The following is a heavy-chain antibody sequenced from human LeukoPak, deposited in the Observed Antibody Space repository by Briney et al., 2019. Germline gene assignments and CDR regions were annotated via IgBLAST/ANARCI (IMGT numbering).Heavy chain of an antibody. Sequence: PGGSLRLSCAASGFTFRNYVIHWVRQAPGKGLEWVAVTSSDLNVKLYADSVKGRFTISRDNSRSTLYLQMNSLRREDTAIYYCAREGYYGSGSPPSLYFDYWGQGTLVTVSS. J-gene: IGHJ4*02. CDR3: AREGYYGSGSPPSLYFDY. CDR1: GFTFRNYV. D-gene: IGHD3-10*01. CDR2: TSSDLNVK. V-gene: IGHV3-30-3*01.